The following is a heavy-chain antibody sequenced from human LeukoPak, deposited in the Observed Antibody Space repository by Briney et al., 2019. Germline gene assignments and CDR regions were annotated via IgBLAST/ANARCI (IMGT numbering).Heavy chain of an antibody. CDR3: ARQGPASVYGASIDY. Sequence: GESLKISCKASGYTFSNYWIGWVRQMPGKGLEWMGIVYPGDSDTRYSPSFQGQVTISADKSINTAYLWWSSLKASDTAIYYCARQGPASVYGASIDYWGQGPLVTVSS. CDR1: GYTFSNYW. J-gene: IGHJ4*02. CDR2: VYPGDSDT. D-gene: IGHD4-17*01. V-gene: IGHV5-51*01.